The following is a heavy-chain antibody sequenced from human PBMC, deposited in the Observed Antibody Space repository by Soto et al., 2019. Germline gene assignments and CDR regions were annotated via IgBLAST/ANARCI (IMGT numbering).Heavy chain of an antibody. CDR2: FNAGNGNT. CDR1: GYSFTSYA. CDR3: VTGALVYYYYCMDV. D-gene: IGHD1-1*01. Sequence: PSLKFSCKSSGYSFTSYAVQSVRHAPVQRLEWIGWFNAGNGNTKYSQKIQDIVTITRDTSASTAYMELSSLRSEDTAVYYCVTGALVYYYYCMDVWGQGTTVTVYS. V-gene: IGHV1-3*01. J-gene: IGHJ6*02.